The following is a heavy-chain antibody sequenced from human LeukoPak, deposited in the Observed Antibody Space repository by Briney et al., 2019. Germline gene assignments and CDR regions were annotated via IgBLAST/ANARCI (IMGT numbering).Heavy chain of an antibody. CDR2: INHSGST. CDR1: GGSSSGYY. J-gene: IGHJ6*03. CDR3: ARRKHYYYMDV. V-gene: IGHV4-34*01. Sequence: SETLSLTCAVYGGSSSGYYWSWIRQPPGKGLEWIGEINHSGSTNYNPSLKSRVTISVDTSKNQFSLKLSSVTAADTAVYYCARRKHYYYMDVWGKGTTVTVSS.